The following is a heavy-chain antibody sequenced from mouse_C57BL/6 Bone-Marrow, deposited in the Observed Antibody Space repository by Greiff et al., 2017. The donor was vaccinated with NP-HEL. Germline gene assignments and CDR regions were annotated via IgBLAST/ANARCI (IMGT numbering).Heavy chain of an antibody. V-gene: IGHV1-75*01. CDR3: ARGRRITTVVADYLGY. J-gene: IGHJ2*01. CDR2: IFPGSGST. CDR1: GYTFTDYY. D-gene: IGHD1-1*01. Sequence: VKLQQSGPELVKPGASVKISCKASGYTFTDYYINWVKQRPGQGLEWIGWIFPGSGSTYYNEKFKGKATLTVDKSSSTAYMLLSSLTSEYSAVYFCARGRRITTVVADYLGYWGQGTTLTVSS.